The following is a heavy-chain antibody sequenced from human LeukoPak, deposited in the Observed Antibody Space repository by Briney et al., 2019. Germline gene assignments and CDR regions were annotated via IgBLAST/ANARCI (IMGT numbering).Heavy chain of an antibody. D-gene: IGHD6-13*01. CDR1: GFTFSSFG. Sequence: RAGGSLRLSCAASGFTFSSFGMHWVRQAPGKGLEWVAVIWYDASNKYYADSVKGRYTISRDNLKNTLYLQMNSLISEDTAIYYCAREVGAAAAGRGNFDYWGQGTLVTVSS. CDR2: IWYDASNK. J-gene: IGHJ4*02. CDR3: AREVGAAAAGRGNFDY. V-gene: IGHV3-33*01.